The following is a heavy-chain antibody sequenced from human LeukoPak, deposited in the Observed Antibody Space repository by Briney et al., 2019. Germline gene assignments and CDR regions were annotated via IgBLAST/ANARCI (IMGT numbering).Heavy chain of an antibody. J-gene: IGHJ3*01. V-gene: IGHV3-23*01. Sequence: GGSLRLSCAASGFTFSNFAMTRVRQAPGKGLEWVSGIRGGAGDTYYADSVKGRLTISRDTSKNTLYLQLNSLRAEDTAVYYCAKDGSGTYPDAFDVWGQGTMVTVSS. CDR2: IRGGAGDT. CDR1: GFTFSNFA. D-gene: IGHD1-26*01. CDR3: AKDGSGTYPDAFDV.